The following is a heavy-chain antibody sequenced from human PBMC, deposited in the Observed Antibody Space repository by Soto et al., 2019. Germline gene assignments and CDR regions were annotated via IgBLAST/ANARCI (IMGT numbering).Heavy chain of an antibody. Sequence: ASVKASCKASGYTFTGYYMHWVRQAPGQGLEWMGWINPNSGGTNYAQKFQGRVTMTRDTSISTAYMELSRLRSDDTAVYYCARALPRRGHYYGSGSYYTGWGQGSLVSVSS. D-gene: IGHD3-10*01. V-gene: IGHV1-2*02. CDR3: ARALPRRGHYYGSGSYYTG. J-gene: IGHJ4*02. CDR2: INPNSGGT. CDR1: GYTFTGYY.